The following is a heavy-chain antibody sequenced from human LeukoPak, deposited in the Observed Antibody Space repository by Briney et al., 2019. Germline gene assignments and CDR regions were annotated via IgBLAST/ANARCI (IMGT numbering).Heavy chain of an antibody. CDR2: ISYDGSNK. J-gene: IGHJ4*02. V-gene: IGHV3-30-3*02. CDR3: AKEESVRVTYSNGWSVGH. CDR1: GFTFSSYA. Sequence: GGSLRLSCAASGFTFSSYAMHWVRQAPGKGLEWVAVISYDGSNKYYADSVKGRFTISRDNSKNTLYLQMNSLRAEDTAVYYCAKEESVRVTYSNGWSVGHWGQGTLVTVSS. D-gene: IGHD6-19*01.